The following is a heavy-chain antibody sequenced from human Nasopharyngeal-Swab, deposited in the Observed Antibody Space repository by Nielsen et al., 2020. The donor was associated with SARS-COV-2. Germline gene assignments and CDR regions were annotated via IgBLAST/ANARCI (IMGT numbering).Heavy chain of an antibody. V-gene: IGHV5-51*01. J-gene: IGHJ4*02. D-gene: IGHD2-2*01. CDR2: IYPGDSDT. CDR1: GYSFTSYW. CDR3: ARLTVVVPAAPGALDY. Sequence: GGSLRLSCKGSGYSFTSYWIGWVRQMPGKGLEWMGIIYPGDSDTRYSPSFQGQVTILADKSISTAYLQWSSLKASDTAMYYCARLTVVVPAAPGALDYWGQGTLVTVSS.